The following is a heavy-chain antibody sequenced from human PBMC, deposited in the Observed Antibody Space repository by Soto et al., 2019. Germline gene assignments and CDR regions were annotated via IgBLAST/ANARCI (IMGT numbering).Heavy chain of an antibody. V-gene: IGHV3-48*01. J-gene: IGHJ3*01. CDR2: IGIGSSTK. CDR1: GFTFRKYG. Sequence: SLRLSFAASGFTFRKYGMNWVRQAPGKGLEWVSYIGIGSSTKYYADSVKGRFTISRDNAKNSLYLQMNSLRAEDTAVYYCARDQLYYNDISGRPLNAFDVWGQGTMVTVSS. CDR3: ARDQLYYNDISGRPLNAFDV. D-gene: IGHD3-22*01.